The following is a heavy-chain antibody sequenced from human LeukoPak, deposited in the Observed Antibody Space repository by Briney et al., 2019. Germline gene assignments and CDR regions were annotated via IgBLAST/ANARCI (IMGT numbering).Heavy chain of an antibody. J-gene: IGHJ4*02. Sequence: ASVKVSCKASGYTFTGYYIHWVRQAPGQGLEWMGWINPNSGGTDYAQKFQGRVTMTRDTSISIAYMKLSSLKSDDTAVYYCARVYGGSYYGKNWGQGTLVTVSS. D-gene: IGHD1-26*01. V-gene: IGHV1-2*02. CDR2: INPNSGGT. CDR3: ARVYGGSYYGKN. CDR1: GYTFTGYY.